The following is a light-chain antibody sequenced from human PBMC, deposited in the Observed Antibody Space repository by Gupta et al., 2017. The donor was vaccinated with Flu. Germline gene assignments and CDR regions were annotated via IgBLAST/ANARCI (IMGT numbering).Light chain of an antibody. J-gene: IGKJ1*01. CDR3: QQYSSYST. CDR1: QSVSDW. Sequence: VGDRVIMTCRASQSVSDWLAWYQQKPGMAPKLLIYESSTLQSGVPSRFSGSGSGTEFTLTITSLQPEDVATYFCQQYSSYSTFGRGTKVEIK. V-gene: IGKV1-5*03. CDR2: ESS.